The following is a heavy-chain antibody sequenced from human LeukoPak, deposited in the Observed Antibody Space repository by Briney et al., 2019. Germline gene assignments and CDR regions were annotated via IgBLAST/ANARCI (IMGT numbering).Heavy chain of an antibody. CDR3: ARAVATGYDYGMDV. CDR1: GGSFWGYY. CDR2: INHSGST. D-gene: IGHD5-12*01. V-gene: IGHV4-34*01. J-gene: IGHJ6*02. Sequence: PSDTVSLICAVYGGSFWGYYWIWLPPPPGKGLEGIREINHSGSTNYNPSPNRRVTISVDTSKTQFSLKLSSVTAADTAVYYCARAVATGYDYGMDVWGQGTTVTVSS.